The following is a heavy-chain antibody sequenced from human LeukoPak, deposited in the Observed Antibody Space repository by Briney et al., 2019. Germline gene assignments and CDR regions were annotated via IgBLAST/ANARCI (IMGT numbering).Heavy chain of an antibody. Sequence: SKTLSLTCTVSGGSITRGGFFWSWVRQHPGKALEWIGYINYSGTTFRNPSLQSRVSISVDTSKNQFSLNVTSMTVADTAVYFCAKDQSGGLDYWGQGILVTVSS. D-gene: IGHD3-10*01. CDR2: INYSGTT. CDR3: AKDQSGGLDY. CDR1: GGSITRGGFF. V-gene: IGHV4-31*03. J-gene: IGHJ4*02.